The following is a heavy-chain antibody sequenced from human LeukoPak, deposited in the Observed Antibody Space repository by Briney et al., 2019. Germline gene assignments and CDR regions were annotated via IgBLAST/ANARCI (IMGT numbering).Heavy chain of an antibody. D-gene: IGHD6-19*01. CDR1: GGSFSGYY. J-gene: IGHJ4*02. Sequence: SETLSLTCAVYGGSFSGYYWSWIRQPPGKGLEWIGEINHSGSTNYNPSLKSRVTISVDTSKNQFSLKLSSETAADTAVYYCARKHSSGWYRNFDYWGQGTLVTVSS. V-gene: IGHV4-34*01. CDR3: ARKHSSGWYRNFDY. CDR2: INHSGST.